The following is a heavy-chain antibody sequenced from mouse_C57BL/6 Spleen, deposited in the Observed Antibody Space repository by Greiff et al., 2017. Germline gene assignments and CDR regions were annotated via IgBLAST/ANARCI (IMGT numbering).Heavy chain of an antibody. D-gene: IGHD2-4*01. CDR2: IYPGDGDT. V-gene: IGHV1-82*01. CDR3: ARRATSAYYYDVYYFGY. J-gene: IGHJ2*01. CDR1: GYAFSSSW. Sequence: QVQLQQSGPELVKPGASVKISCTASGYAFSSSWMNWVKQRPGKGLEWIGRIYPGDGDTNYNGKFKGKATMTADKSSSTAYMQLSSLTSEDSAVYFCARRATSAYYYDVYYFGYWGQGATLTVSS.